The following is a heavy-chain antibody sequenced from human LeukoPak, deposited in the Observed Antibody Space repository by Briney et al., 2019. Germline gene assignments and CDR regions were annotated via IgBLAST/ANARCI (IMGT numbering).Heavy chain of an antibody. Sequence: GGSLRLSCAASGFSFSSFWMSWVRQAPGKGLEWVANIKQSGSEKNYLASVKGRFAISRDNAKNSLYLQMNSLRAGDTAIYYCTSGVNWGQGTLVTVSS. CDR2: IKQSGSEK. V-gene: IGHV3-7*01. CDR3: TSGVN. CDR1: GFSFSSFW. J-gene: IGHJ4*02. D-gene: IGHD3-10*01.